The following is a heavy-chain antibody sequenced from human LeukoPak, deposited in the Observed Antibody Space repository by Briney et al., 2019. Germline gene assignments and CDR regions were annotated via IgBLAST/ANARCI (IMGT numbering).Heavy chain of an antibody. CDR1: GFTFSSYA. CDR3: AKAPRIAAAGPYYFDY. V-gene: IGHV3-23*01. CDR2: ISGSGGST. J-gene: IGHJ4*02. D-gene: IGHD6-13*01. Sequence: PGGSLRLSCAASGFTFSSYAMSWVRQAPGKGLEWVSAISGSGGSTYYADSVKGRFTISRDNSKNTLYLQMNSLRAEDTAVYYCAKAPRIAAAGPYYFDYWGQGTLVTVSS.